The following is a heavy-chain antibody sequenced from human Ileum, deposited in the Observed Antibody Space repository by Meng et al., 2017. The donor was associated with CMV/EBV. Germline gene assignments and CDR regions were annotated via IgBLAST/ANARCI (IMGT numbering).Heavy chain of an antibody. J-gene: IGHJ4*02. CDR3: ARALRWPGDY. D-gene: IGHD4-23*01. V-gene: IGHV3-7*03. Sequence: GGSLRLSCAASGFTFTDYWMSWVRQPPGKGLEWVASIKQDGREKYYVDSVKGRFTISRDNAQNSVYLQMNSLRAEDTAVYYCARALRWPGDYWGQGTLVTVSS. CDR2: IKQDGREK. CDR1: GFTFTDYW.